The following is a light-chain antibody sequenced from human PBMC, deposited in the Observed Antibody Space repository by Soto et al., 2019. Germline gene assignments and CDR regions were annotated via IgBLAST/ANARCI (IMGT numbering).Light chain of an antibody. J-gene: IGKJ4*01. V-gene: IGKV3-15*01. CDR3: QQYNNWPALT. Sequence: EIVMTQSPATLSVSPGERATLSCRASQSVSSNLAWYQQKPGQAPRLLIYGASTRATGIPARFRGSRSGTEFTLTISSLQSEDFAVYYCQQYNNWPALTFGGGTKVEIK. CDR1: QSVSSN. CDR2: GAS.